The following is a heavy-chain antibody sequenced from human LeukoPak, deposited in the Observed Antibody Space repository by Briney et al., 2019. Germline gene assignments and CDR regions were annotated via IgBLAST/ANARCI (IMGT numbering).Heavy chain of an antibody. Sequence: GGSLRLSCAASGFTFNNYALAWVRQTPGKGLECVSAISGDGVSPYYADSVRGRFTISRDNSKNTLYLQMNSLRAEDTAVYYCAKDRLPATRGVDYWGQGTLVTVSS. V-gene: IGHV3-23*01. CDR2: ISGDGVSP. CDR1: GFTFNNYA. CDR3: AKDRLPATRGVDY. D-gene: IGHD2-2*01. J-gene: IGHJ4*02.